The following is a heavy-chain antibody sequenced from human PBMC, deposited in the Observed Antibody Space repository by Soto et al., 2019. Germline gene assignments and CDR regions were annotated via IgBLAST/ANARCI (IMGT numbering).Heavy chain of an antibody. CDR1: GYTFTGYY. D-gene: IGHD3-10*01. CDR3: ARDHYYGSGGLDY. CDR2: INPNSGGT. J-gene: IGHJ4*02. V-gene: IGHV1-2*02. Sequence: ASVKVSCKASGYTFTGYYLHWVRQAPGQGLEWMGWINPNSGGTNYAQKFQGRVTMTRNTSISTAYMELSRLRSDDTAVYYCARDHYYGSGGLDYWGQGTLVTVSS.